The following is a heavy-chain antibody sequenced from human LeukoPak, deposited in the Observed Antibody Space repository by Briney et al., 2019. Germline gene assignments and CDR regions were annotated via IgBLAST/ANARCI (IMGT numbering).Heavy chain of an antibody. CDR3: ARGSGFSYMDV. CDR1: GDSISSDY. Sequence: SETLSLTCTVSGDSISSDYWSWIRQPPGKGLEWITYIYYSGSINYNPSLKSRVTISIDPSKTQFSLQLSSVTAADTAVYFCARGSGFSYMDVWGKGTTVTVSS. D-gene: IGHD5-12*01. J-gene: IGHJ6*03. CDR2: IYYSGSI. V-gene: IGHV4-59*01.